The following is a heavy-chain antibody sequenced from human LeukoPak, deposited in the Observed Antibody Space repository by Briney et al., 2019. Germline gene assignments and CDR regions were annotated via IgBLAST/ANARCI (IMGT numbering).Heavy chain of an antibody. J-gene: IGHJ4*02. D-gene: IGHD5-18*01. Sequence: PGGSLRLSCAASGFTFSTYGMSWVRQAPGKGLEWVSGISDSGGSTTYADSVKGRFTISRDNSKKTVYLQMNSLRVEDTAVYYCAKGPVAYNYGYGFDSWGQGTLVTVSS. CDR2: ISDSGGST. CDR3: AKGPVAYNYGYGFDS. V-gene: IGHV3-23*01. CDR1: GFTFSTYG.